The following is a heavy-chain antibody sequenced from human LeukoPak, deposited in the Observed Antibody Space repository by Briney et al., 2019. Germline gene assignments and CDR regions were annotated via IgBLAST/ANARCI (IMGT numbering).Heavy chain of an antibody. J-gene: IGHJ4*02. CDR3: ARSRFGPPSAY. D-gene: IGHD3/OR15-3a*01. Sequence: ASVKVSCKASGGTFSSYAISWVRQAPGQGLEWMGWISAYNGNTNYAQKLQGRVTMTTDTSTSTAYMELRSLRSDDTAVYYCARSRFGPPSAYWGQGTLVTVSS. CDR2: ISAYNGNT. CDR1: GGTFSSYA. V-gene: IGHV1-18*01.